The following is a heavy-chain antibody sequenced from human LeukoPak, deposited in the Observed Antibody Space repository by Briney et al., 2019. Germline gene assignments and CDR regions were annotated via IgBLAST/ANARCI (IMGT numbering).Heavy chain of an antibody. Sequence: GGSLRLSCATSGFTIGKSDMAWVRQASGKGLEWVSIVYTGGRTFHADSVKGRFTMSRDQSKNTVGLQMNSLRSEDTALYYCARGSMPGTGLPFDYWGQGTQVSVSS. J-gene: IGHJ4*02. CDR2: VYTGGRT. D-gene: IGHD3-9*01. V-gene: IGHV3-53*05. CDR1: GFTIGKSD. CDR3: ARGSMPGTGLPFDY.